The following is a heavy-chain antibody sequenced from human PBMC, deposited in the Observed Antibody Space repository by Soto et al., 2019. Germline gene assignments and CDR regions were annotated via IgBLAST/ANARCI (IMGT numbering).Heavy chain of an antibody. J-gene: IGHJ3*02. CDR3: ASPRNVPFDI. Sequence: SETLSLTCTVSGGSLSSSSSFWGWIRQSPVKGREWIGSIYHTKDTYYKPSLKSRVTVPADTSRNTFSLRLSSVSAADTAVSYWASPRNVPFDIWGQGKRVTVSS. V-gene: IGHV4-39*01. CDR2: IYHTKDT. CDR1: GGSLSSSSSF.